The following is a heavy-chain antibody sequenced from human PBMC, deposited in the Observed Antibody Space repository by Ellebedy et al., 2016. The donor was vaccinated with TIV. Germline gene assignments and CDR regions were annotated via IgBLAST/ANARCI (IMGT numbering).Heavy chain of an antibody. CDR3: ARVNREGDS. Sequence: MPSETLSLTCSVSGASFRSNDFYWSWVRQPPGKGLEWVGTISYGGNTYYNESLKSRVTMSLETPTNQFSLKVNFVTAADTAVYYCARVNREGDSWGQGTLVTVSA. V-gene: IGHV4-39*01. CDR1: GASFRSNDFY. CDR2: ISYGGNT. D-gene: IGHD1-14*01. J-gene: IGHJ5*01.